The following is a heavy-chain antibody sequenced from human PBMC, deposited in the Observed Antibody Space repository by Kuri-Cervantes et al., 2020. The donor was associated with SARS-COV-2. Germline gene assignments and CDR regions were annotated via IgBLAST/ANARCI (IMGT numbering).Heavy chain of an antibody. CDR2: IYYSGST. CDR1: GGSISSHY. D-gene: IGHD1-1*01. V-gene: IGHV4-59*11. Sequence: GSLRLSCTVSGGSISSHYWSWIRQPPGKGLEWIGSIYYSGSTYYNPSLKSRVTISVDTSKNQFSLKLSSVTAADTAVYYCARVPSWGYIDAFDIWGQGTMVTVSS. CDR3: ARVPSWGYIDAFDI. J-gene: IGHJ3*02.